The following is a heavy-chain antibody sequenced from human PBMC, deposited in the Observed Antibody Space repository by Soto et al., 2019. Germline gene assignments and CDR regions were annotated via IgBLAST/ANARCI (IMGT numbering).Heavy chain of an antibody. Sequence: EVQLLESGGGLVQPGGSLRLSCAASGFTFSSYAMSWVRQAPGKGLEWVSAISGSGGSTYYAVSVKGRFTISRHNYKNTLYLQMKSLRAEDTAVYYCAKEGLFCSGDDAYTGRGYWGQGTLVTVSS. CDR2: ISGSGGST. V-gene: IGHV3-23*01. CDR1: GFTFSSYA. J-gene: IGHJ4*02. CDR3: AKEGLFCSGDDAYTGRGY. D-gene: IGHD2-15*01.